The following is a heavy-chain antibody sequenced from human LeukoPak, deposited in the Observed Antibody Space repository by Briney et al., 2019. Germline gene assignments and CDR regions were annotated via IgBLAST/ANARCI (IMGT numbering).Heavy chain of an antibody. D-gene: IGHD6-13*01. V-gene: IGHV4-4*07. CDR2: NYTSGST. CDR1: GGSLSSYY. CDR3: ARDRQQLVPWYYYYMDV. Sequence: PSETLSLTCTVSGGSLSSYYWSWIRQPAGKGLEWIGRNYTSGSTNYNPSLKSRVTMSVDTSKNQFSLKLSSVTAADTAVYYCARDRQQLVPWYYYYMDVWGKGTTVTVSS. J-gene: IGHJ6*03.